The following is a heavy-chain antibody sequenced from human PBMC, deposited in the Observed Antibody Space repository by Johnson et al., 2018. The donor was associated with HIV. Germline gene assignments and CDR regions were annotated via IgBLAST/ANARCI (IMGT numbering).Heavy chain of an antibody. D-gene: IGHD6-13*01. CDR1: EFTFSNYG. V-gene: IGHV3-30*03. J-gene: IGHJ3*02. Sequence: QVQLVESGGGVVQPGRSLRLSCVASEFTFSNYGMHWVRQAPGKGLECMAVISYDGSNKYYADSVKGRFTISRDNSKNTLYLQMNSLRAEDTAVYYCARGLAADAFDIWGQGTMVTVSS. CDR2: ISYDGSNK. CDR3: ARGLAADAFDI.